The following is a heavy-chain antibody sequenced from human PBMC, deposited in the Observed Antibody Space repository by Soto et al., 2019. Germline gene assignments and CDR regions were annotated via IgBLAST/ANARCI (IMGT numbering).Heavy chain of an antibody. CDR3: ARVTEVVVAATWYYFDY. Sequence: ASGKVSCKASGGTFRSYAISWVRQAPGQGLEWMGGIIPIFGTANYAQKFQGRVTITADESTSTAYMELSSLRSEDTAVYYCARVTEVVVAATWYYFDYWGQGTLVPVSS. CDR1: GGTFRSYA. D-gene: IGHD2-15*01. CDR2: IIPIFGTA. J-gene: IGHJ4*02. V-gene: IGHV1-69*13.